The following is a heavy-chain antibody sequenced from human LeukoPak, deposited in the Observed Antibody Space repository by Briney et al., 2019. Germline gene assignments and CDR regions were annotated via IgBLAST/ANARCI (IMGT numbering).Heavy chain of an antibody. CDR1: GFTFSNYG. J-gene: IGHJ4*02. CDR2: ITSGVGIT. CDR3: AKGDYYDLDY. D-gene: IGHD3-22*01. Sequence: GGSLRLSCVASGFTFSNYGMNWVRQAPGKGLEWVSIITSGVGITYYADSVKGRFTISRDNSKNTLYLQMSSLRAEDTAVYYCAKGDYYDLDYWGQGTLVTVSS. V-gene: IGHV3-23*01.